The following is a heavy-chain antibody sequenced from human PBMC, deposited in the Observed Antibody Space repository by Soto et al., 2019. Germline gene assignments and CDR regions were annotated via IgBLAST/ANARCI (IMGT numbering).Heavy chain of an antibody. CDR3: AKWSAPPYYYGMDV. CDR1: GFTFSSYA. D-gene: IGHD3-3*01. J-gene: IGHJ6*02. CDR2: ISGRGGST. Sequence: EVQLLESGGGVVQPGGSLRLSCAASGFTFSSYAMSWVRQAPGKGLEWVSSISGRGGSTYYADSVKGRFTISRDNSKNALYLQVNSLRAEDTAVYYCAKWSAPPYYYGMDVWGQGTTVTVSS. V-gene: IGHV3-23*01.